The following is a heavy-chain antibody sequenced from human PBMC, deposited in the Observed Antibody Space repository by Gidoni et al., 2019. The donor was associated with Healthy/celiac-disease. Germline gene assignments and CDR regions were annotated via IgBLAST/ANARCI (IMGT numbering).Heavy chain of an antibody. V-gene: IGHV4-34*01. D-gene: IGHD6-13*01. J-gene: IGHJ4*02. CDR2: INHSGST. Sequence: QVQLQQWGAGLLKPSETLSLTCAVYGGSFSGYYWSWIRPPPGKGLEWIGEINHSGSTNYNPSLKSRVTISVDTSKNQFSLKLSSVTAADTAVYYCARGVRGSRYSSSWPLDYWGQGTLVTVSS. CDR1: GGSFSGYY. CDR3: ARGVRGSRYSSSWPLDY.